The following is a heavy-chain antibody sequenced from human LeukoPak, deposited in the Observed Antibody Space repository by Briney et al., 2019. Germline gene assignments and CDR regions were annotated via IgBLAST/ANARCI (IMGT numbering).Heavy chain of an antibody. V-gene: IGHV3-9*01. Sequence: GGSLRLSCAASGFTFSSYSMNWVRQAPGKGLEWVSGISWKSDRIGYADSVKGRFTISRDNAKNSLYLQMNSLRAEDTALYYCAKSGIIQGYYFYYMDVWGKGTTVTIPS. D-gene: IGHD5-18*01. CDR2: ISWKSDRI. CDR1: GFTFSSYS. J-gene: IGHJ6*03. CDR3: AKSGIIQGYYFYYMDV.